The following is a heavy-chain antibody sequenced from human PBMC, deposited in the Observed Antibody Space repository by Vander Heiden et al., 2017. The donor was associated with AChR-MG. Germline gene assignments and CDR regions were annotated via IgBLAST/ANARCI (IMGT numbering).Heavy chain of an antibody. CDR1: GFTFSSYS. D-gene: IGHD3-22*01. CDR3: ARDRDDSSGLNAFDI. J-gene: IGHJ3*02. CDR2: ISSSSSYI. Sequence: EVQLVESGGGLVKPGGSLRLSCAASGFTFSSYSMNWVRQAPGKGLEWVSSISSSSSYIYYADSVKGRFTISRDNAKNSLYLQMNSLRAEDTAVYYCARDRDDSSGLNAFDIWGQGTMVTVSS. V-gene: IGHV3-21*01.